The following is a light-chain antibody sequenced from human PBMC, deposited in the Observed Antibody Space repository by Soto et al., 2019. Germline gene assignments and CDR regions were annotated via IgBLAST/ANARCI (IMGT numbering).Light chain of an antibody. CDR2: GAS. J-gene: IGKJ3*01. Sequence: EIVLTQSPGTLSLSPGERATLSCRASQSGSSSYLAWYQQKPGQAPRLLIYGASSRATGIPDRFSGSGSGTDFTLTISRLEPEDFAVYYCQQYGSSPFTFGPGTKVDI. CDR1: QSGSSSY. CDR3: QQYGSSPFT. V-gene: IGKV3-20*01.